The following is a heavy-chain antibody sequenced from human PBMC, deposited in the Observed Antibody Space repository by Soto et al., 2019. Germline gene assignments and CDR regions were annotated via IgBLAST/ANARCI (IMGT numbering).Heavy chain of an antibody. CDR2: ISYDGSNI. CDR1: GFTFSSYG. CDR3: AKEIVGSGLAYGMVV. V-gene: IGHV3-30*18. Sequence: QVQLVESGGGVVQPGRSLRLSCAASGFTFSSYGMHWVRQAPGKGLEWVAVISYDGSNIYYADSVKGRFTISRDNSKNTLYLRMNGLGGEDRAVYYCAKEIVGSGLAYGMVVWGQGTTVSVSS. D-gene: IGHD1-26*01. J-gene: IGHJ6*02.